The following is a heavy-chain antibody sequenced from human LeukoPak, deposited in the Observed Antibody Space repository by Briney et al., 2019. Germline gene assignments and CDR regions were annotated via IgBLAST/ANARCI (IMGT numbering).Heavy chain of an antibody. J-gene: IGHJ4*02. D-gene: IGHD2-8*02. CDR1: GGSISSYY. Sequence: SQTLSLTFTVSGGSISSYYWSWIRQPPGKGLEWIGNIHYSGSTNYNPSLKSRVTISVDTSKNQFSLKLSSVTAADTAVYYCARVNLVGVLEQRYYFDYWGQGTLVTVSS. CDR3: ARVNLVGVLEQRYYFDY. V-gene: IGHV4-59*01. CDR2: IHYSGST.